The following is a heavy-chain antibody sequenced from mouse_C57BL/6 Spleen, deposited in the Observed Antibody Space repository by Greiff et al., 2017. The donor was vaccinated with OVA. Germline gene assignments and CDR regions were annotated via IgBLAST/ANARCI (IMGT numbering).Heavy chain of an antibody. CDR3: ARSETSLEGAMDY. D-gene: IGHD3-3*01. CDR1: GYTFTDYD. CDR2: INPNNGGT. J-gene: IGHJ4*01. V-gene: IGHV1-22*01. Sequence: VQLKESGPELVKPGASVQMSCKASGYTFTDYDMHWVKQSHGKSLEWIGYINPNNGGTSYNQKFKGKATLTVNKSSSTAYMELRSLTSEDSAVYYCARSETSLEGAMDYWGQGASGTVSS.